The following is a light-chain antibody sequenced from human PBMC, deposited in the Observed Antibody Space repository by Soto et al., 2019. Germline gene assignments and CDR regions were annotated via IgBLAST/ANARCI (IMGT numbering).Light chain of an antibody. CDR2: EVN. Sequence: QSALTQPASVSGSPGQSITISCTGTTSDIANYKYVSWYQQHAGKAPKLLIYEVNNRPSGVSARFSGSKSGNTASLTISGLQTEDEAHYYCSSYAGSNNIVVFGGGTKLTVL. CDR3: SSYAGSNNIVV. V-gene: IGLV2-14*01. CDR1: TSDIANYKY. J-gene: IGLJ2*01.